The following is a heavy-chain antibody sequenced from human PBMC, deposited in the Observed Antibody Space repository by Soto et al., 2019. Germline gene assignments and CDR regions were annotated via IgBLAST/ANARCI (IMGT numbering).Heavy chain of an antibody. Sequence: ASVKVSCKASVYTFTGYYMHWVRQAPGQGLEWMGWINPNSGGTNYAQKFQGRVTMTRDTSISTAYMELSRLRSDDTAVYYCARALGYYDSSGYYPFDYWGQGTLVTVSS. J-gene: IGHJ4*02. CDR3: ARALGYYDSSGYYPFDY. CDR2: INPNSGGT. V-gene: IGHV1-2*02. CDR1: VYTFTGYY. D-gene: IGHD3-22*01.